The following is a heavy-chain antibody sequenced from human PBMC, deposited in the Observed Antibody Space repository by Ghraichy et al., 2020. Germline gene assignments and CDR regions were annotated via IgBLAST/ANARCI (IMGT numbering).Heavy chain of an antibody. CDR3: SRSTGTSDYYYYYMDV. D-gene: IGHD2-2*01. CDR2: IHYNVMT. J-gene: IGHJ6*03. CDR1: GGSISPYY. V-gene: IGHV4-59*12. Sequence: SETLSLTCTVSGGSISPYYWNWIRQPPGKVLEWIVYIHYNVMTTYNPSLKSRFTISVDTSNNQFSLRLHSVTAADTAVYYCSRSTGTSDYYYYYMDVWGKGTTVTVSS.